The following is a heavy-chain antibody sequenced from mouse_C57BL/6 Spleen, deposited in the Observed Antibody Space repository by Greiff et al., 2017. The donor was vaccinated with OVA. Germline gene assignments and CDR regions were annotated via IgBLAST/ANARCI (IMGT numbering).Heavy chain of an antibody. Sequence: VQLQQPGAELVKPGASVKMSCKASGYTFTSYWITWVKQRPGQGLEWIGDIYPGSGSTHYNEKFKSKATLTVDTSSSTAYMQLSSLTSEDSAVDYCAICYYGSGDAMDYWGQGTSVTVSS. CDR3: AICYYGSGDAMDY. CDR2: IYPGSGST. D-gene: IGHD1-1*01. V-gene: IGHV1-55*01. J-gene: IGHJ4*01. CDR1: GYTFTSYW.